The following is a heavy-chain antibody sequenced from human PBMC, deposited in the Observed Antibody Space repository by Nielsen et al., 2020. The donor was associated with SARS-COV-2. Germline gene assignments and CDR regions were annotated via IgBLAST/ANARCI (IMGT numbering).Heavy chain of an antibody. J-gene: IGHJ5*02. CDR3: ARGGDIVVVVAALT. D-gene: IGHD2-15*01. V-gene: IGHV3-66*03. Sequence: ETLSLTCTVSGGSVSSGSYYWSWIRQPPGKGLEWVSAISASTYYADSVKGRFTISRDNSKNTLYLQMNSLRAEDTAVYYCARGGDIVVVVAALTWGQGTLVTVSS. CDR2: ISAST. CDR1: GGSVSSGSYY.